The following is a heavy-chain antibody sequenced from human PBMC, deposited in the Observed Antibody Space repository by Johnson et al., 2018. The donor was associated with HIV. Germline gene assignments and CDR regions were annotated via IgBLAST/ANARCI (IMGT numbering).Heavy chain of an antibody. Sequence: QVQLVESGGGVVQPGGSLRLSCAASGLTFSIYGMHWVRQAPGKGLEWVAFMRYDGSNKYYADSVKGRFTISRDNSKNTLYLQMNSLRPEETAVYYCARERRPWGPDAFDIWGQGTMVTVSS. V-gene: IGHV3-30*02. CDR3: ARERRPWGPDAFDI. CDR1: GLTFSIYG. CDR2: MRYDGSNK. D-gene: IGHD3-16*01. J-gene: IGHJ3*02.